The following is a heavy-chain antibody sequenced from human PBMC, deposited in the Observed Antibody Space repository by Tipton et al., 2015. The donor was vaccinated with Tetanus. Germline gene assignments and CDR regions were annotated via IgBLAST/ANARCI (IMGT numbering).Heavy chain of an antibody. CDR3: ARSERRITMIVVVMSAFDY. V-gene: IGHV3-30-3*01. CDR1: GFTFSSYA. J-gene: IGHJ4*02. Sequence: SLRLSCAASGFTFSSYAMHWVRQAPGKGLEWVAVISYDGSNKYYADSVKGRFTISRDSSKNTLYLQMNSLRAEDTAVYYCARSERRITMIVVVMSAFDYWGQGTLVTVSS. CDR2: ISYDGSNK. D-gene: IGHD3-22*01.